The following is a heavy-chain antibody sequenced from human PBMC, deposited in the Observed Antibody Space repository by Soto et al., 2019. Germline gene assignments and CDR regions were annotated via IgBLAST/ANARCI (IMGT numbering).Heavy chain of an antibody. Sequence: PGESLQISCQGSGYSFTSYWIGWVRQLPGKGLEWMGIIYPGDSDTRYSPSFQGQVTISADKSISTAYLQWSSLKASGTAMYYCARRGWDGYCSGGSCYSVSYYYGMDVWGQGTTVTVSS. CDR2: IYPGDSDT. J-gene: IGHJ6*02. CDR1: GYSFTSYW. V-gene: IGHV5-51*01. D-gene: IGHD2-15*01. CDR3: ARRGWDGYCSGGSCYSVSYYYGMDV.